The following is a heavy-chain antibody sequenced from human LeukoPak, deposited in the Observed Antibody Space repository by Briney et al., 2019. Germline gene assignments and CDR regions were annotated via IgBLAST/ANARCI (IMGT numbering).Heavy chain of an antibody. CDR3: ARSIVGATDLFDY. Sequence: PSETLSLTCTVSGGSISTHYWSWIRQPPGKGLEWIGYIYYSGSTNYTPSLKSRVTISVDTSKNQFSLKLSSVTAADTAVYYCARSIVGATDLFDYWGQGTLVTVSS. D-gene: IGHD1-26*01. CDR2: IYYSGST. J-gene: IGHJ4*02. V-gene: IGHV4-59*11. CDR1: GGSISTHY.